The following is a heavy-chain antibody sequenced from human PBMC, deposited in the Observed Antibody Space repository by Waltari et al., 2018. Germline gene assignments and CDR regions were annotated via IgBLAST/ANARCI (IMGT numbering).Heavy chain of an antibody. CDR1: GFTLSTYW. V-gene: IGHV3-74*03. D-gene: IGHD6-19*01. J-gene: IGHJ5*02. Sequence: EVQLVESGGGLVQPGGSQRLSCAASGFTLSTYWMHWVRQGPGKGLVWVSRINKDGCSTTYADSVKGRFTISRDNAKNTLYLQMNSLRAEDTAVYYCAREIAVPGTWFDPWGQGTLVTVSS. CDR2: INKDGCST. CDR3: AREIAVPGTWFDP.